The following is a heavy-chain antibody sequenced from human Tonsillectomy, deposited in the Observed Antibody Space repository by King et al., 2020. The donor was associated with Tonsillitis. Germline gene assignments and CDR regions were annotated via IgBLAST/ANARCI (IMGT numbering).Heavy chain of an antibody. CDR3: AREVRVRGVDNWFDP. D-gene: IGHD3-10*01. CDR2: IYSCGTT. V-gene: IGHV3-53*04. Sequence: VQLVESGGGLVQPGGSLRLSCAASGLTVSSNYMSWVRQAPGKGLDWVSGIYSCGTTSYADSVNGRFTISRHNSKNTLYLQMNSLRAEDTAVYYCAREVRVRGVDNWFDPWGQGILVTVSS. J-gene: IGHJ5*02. CDR1: GLTVSSNY.